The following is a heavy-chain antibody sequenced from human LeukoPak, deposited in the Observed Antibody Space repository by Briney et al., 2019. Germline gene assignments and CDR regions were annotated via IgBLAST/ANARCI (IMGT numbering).Heavy chain of an antibody. Sequence: GSLRLSCAASGFTFSSYSMNWVRQAPGKGLEWVSSISSSSSYIYYADSAKGRFTISRDNAKNSLYLQMNSLRAEDTAVYYCARGTTIFEWELDYWGQGTLVTVSS. CDR1: GFTFSSYS. J-gene: IGHJ4*02. CDR3: ARGTTIFEWELDY. D-gene: IGHD3-3*01. CDR2: ISSSSSYI. V-gene: IGHV3-21*01.